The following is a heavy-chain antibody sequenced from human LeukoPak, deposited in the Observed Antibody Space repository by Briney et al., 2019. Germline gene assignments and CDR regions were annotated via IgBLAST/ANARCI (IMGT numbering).Heavy chain of an antibody. CDR2: INPNSGGT. D-gene: IGHD3-3*01. V-gene: IGHV1-2*02. CDR3: ASHDFWSGYPTFDY. CDR1: GYTFTGYY. J-gene: IGHJ4*02. Sequence: ASVTVSCKASGYTFTGYYIHWVRQAPGQGLEWMGWINPNSGGTNYAQKFQGRVTMTRDTSISTAYMELSRLRSDDTAVYYCASHDFWSGYPTFDYWGQGTLVTVSS.